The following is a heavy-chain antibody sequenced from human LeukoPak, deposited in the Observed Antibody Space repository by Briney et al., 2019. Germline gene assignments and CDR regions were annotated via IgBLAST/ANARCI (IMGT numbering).Heavy chain of an antibody. Sequence: SETLSLTCTVSGGSISSYYWSWIRQPPGKGLEWIGYIYYSGSTNYNPSLKSRVTISVDTSKNQFSLKLSSVTAADTAVYYCARRSPFASGMDVWGQGTTVTVSS. J-gene: IGHJ6*02. CDR2: IYYSGST. V-gene: IGHV4-59*08. D-gene: IGHD3-3*01. CDR3: ARRSPFASGMDV. CDR1: GGSISSYY.